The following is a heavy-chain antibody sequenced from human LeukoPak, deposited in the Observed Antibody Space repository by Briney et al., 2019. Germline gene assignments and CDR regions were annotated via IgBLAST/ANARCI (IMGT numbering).Heavy chain of an antibody. CDR3: AKHSGSYYGEVDY. CDR1: GFTFSSYA. D-gene: IGHD1-26*01. Sequence: GGSLRLSCAASGFTFSSYAMSWVRQAPGKGLEWVSGLIGSGDNTYYADSVKGRFTISRDNSKNTLYLQMNSLRAEDTAVYYCAKHSGSYYGEVDYWGQGTLVSVSS. J-gene: IGHJ4*02. V-gene: IGHV3-23*01. CDR2: LIGSGDNT.